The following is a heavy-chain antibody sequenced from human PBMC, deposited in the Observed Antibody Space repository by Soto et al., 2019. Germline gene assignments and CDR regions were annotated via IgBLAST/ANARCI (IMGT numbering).Heavy chain of an antibody. CDR3: AREPRSPGIAVAGARWK. CDR1: GFTVSSNY. Sequence: EVQLVESGGGLVQPGGSLRLSCAASGFTVSSNYMSWDRQPPGKGLEWVSVIYSGGSTYYADSVKGRFTISRDNSKNTVYLQMNSLRAEDTAVYYCAREPRSPGIAVAGARWKWGQGTLVTVSS. CDR2: IYSGGST. D-gene: IGHD6-19*01. J-gene: IGHJ4*02. V-gene: IGHV3-66*01.